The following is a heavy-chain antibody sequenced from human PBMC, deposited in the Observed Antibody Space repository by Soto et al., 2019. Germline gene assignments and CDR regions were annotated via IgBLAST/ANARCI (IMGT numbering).Heavy chain of an antibody. J-gene: IGHJ2*01. CDR3: ARTKVVRSRSWYFDL. V-gene: IGHV4-39*01. Sequence: ASENLFPTCTVSGGSLSSSSYYWGWIRPPPGKGLEWIGSIYYSGSTYYNPSLKSRVTISVDTSENQFSLKLSSVTAADTAVYYCARTKVVRSRSWYFDLWGRGTLVTVSS. D-gene: IGHD2-15*01. CDR2: IYYSGST. CDR1: GGSLSSSSYY.